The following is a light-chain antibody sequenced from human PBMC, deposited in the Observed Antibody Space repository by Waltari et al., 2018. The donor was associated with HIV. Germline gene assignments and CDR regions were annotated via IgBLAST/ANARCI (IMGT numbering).Light chain of an antibody. CDR1: DLAIGNYTL. Sequence: QSALTQPASVSGNPGQSVTITCPGTDLAIGNYTLVSWFQQHPGQAPKLLIYDVSTRPSGVSSHFSGCKSGYFASLTIAGLLTEDESSYYCRTYGSKTSTWQFGGGTYLTV. V-gene: IGLV2-23*02. J-gene: IGLJ3*02. CDR2: DVS. CDR3: RTYGSKTSTWQ.